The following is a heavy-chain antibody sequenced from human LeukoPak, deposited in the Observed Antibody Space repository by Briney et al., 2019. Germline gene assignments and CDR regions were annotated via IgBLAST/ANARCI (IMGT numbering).Heavy chain of an antibody. J-gene: IGHJ4*02. CDR2: ISSSSSTI. CDR1: RVTFSSYI. CDR3: ARVAGSGGYYSFDY. V-gene: IGHV3-48*04. Sequence: GGSLRLSCAASRVTFSSYIMNWVRQAPGKGVEWVSYISSSSSTIYYADSVKGRFAISRDNAKNSLYLQMNSPRAEDTAVYYCARVAGSGGYYSFDYWRQGTLVSVSS. D-gene: IGHD3-10*01.